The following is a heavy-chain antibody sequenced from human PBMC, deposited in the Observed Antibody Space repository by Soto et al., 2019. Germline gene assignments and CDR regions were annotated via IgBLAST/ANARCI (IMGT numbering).Heavy chain of an antibody. D-gene: IGHD2-21*01. CDR3: XSPNXXXGSXFLFDY. CDR2: IIPILGIA. Sequence: QVQLVQSGAEVKKPGSSVKVSCKASGGTFSSYTISWVRXXXXRGLEWMGRIIPILGIANYAQKFQGRVTIXXXXXXXXXXXXXXXXXXXXXXXXXXXSPNXXXGSXFLFDYWGQGTLVTVSS. CDR1: GGTFSSYT. V-gene: IGHV1-69*02. J-gene: IGHJ4*02.